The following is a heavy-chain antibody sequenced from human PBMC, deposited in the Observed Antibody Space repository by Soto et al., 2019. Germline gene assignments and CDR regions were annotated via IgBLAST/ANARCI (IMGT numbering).Heavy chain of an antibody. J-gene: IGHJ4*02. CDR1: GFTFSSYS. CDR2: ISSSSSYI. D-gene: IGHD6-19*01. CDR3: ARDYGRIAVAGLDY. Sequence: PGGSLRLCCASSGFTFSSYSMNWVRQAPGKGLEWVSSISSSSSYIYYADSVKGRFTISRDNAKNSLYLQMNSLRAEDTAVYYCARDYGRIAVAGLDYWGQGTLVTVSS. V-gene: IGHV3-21*01.